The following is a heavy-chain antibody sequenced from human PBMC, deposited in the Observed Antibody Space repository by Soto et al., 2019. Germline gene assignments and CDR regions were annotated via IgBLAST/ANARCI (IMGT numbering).Heavy chain of an antibody. Sequence: GGSLRLSCAASGLTFSSYSMNWVRQAPGKGLEWVSSISSSSSYIYYADSVKGRFTISRDNAKNSLYLQMNSLRAEDTAVYYCARGPMVRGVIIPFDYWGQGTLVTVSS. CDR2: ISSSSSYI. CDR1: GLTFSSYS. CDR3: ARGPMVRGVIIPFDY. D-gene: IGHD3-10*01. V-gene: IGHV3-21*01. J-gene: IGHJ4*02.